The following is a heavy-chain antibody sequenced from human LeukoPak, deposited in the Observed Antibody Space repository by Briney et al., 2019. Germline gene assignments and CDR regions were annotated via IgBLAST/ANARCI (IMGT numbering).Heavy chain of an antibody. CDR1: GFTFSSYA. D-gene: IGHD1-26*01. J-gene: IGHJ3*02. V-gene: IGHV3-30-3*01. CDR2: ISYDGSNK. Sequence: GGSLRLSCAASGFTFSSYAMHWVRQAPGKGLEWVAVISYDGSNKYYADSVKGRFTISRDNSKNTLYLQMNSLRAEDTAVYYCAGSHSGSKGAFDIWGQGTMVTVSS. CDR3: AGSHSGSKGAFDI.